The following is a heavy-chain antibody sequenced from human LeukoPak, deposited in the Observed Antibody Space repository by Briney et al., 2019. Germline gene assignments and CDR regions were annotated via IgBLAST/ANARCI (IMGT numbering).Heavy chain of an antibody. V-gene: IGHV1-46*01. J-gene: IGHJ4*02. CDR1: GYTFTSDY. D-gene: IGHD3-3*01. CDR3: ARGSRFLDY. CDR2: INPSGGRT. Sequence: ASVKVSCKASGYTFTSDYIHWVRQAPGQGREWLGVINPSGGRTTYGQNFQGRVTMPSDTSTSTVYMELSSLRSEDTAVYYCARGSRFLDYWGQGTLVTVSS.